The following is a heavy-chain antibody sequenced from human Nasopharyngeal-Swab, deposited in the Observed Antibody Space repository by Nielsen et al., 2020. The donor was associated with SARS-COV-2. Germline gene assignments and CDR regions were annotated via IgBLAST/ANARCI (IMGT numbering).Heavy chain of an antibody. CDR1: GGSISSYY. Sequence: SETLSLTCTVSGGSISSYYWSWIRQPPGKGLEWIGYIYYSGSTNYNPSLKSRVTISVDTSKNQFSLKLSSVTAADTAVYYCARERQWLVPDAFDIWGQGIMVTVSS. CDR2: IYYSGST. J-gene: IGHJ3*02. CDR3: ARERQWLVPDAFDI. D-gene: IGHD6-19*01. V-gene: IGHV4-59*01.